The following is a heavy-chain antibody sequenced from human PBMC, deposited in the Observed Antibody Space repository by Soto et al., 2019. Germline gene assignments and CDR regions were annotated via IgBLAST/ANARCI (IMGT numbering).Heavy chain of an antibody. CDR3: ARFYYDSSGLYPPAY. CDR1: GGSISSTTYY. J-gene: IGHJ4*02. D-gene: IGHD3-22*01. Sequence: QLQLQESGPGLVKPSETLSLTCTVSGGSISSTTYYWGWIRQPPGKGLEWIGSIYYSGITYYNPSLKSRVTISVDTSKNQFSLKLSSVTAADTAVYYCARFYYDSSGLYPPAYWGQGTLVTVSS. V-gene: IGHV4-39*01. CDR2: IYYSGIT.